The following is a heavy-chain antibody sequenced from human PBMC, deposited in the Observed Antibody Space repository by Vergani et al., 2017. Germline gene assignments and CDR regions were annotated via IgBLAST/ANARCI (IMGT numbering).Heavy chain of an antibody. Sequence: EVQLLESGGGLVQPGGSLRLSCAASGFTFSSYAMSWVRQAPGNGLEWVSGINGSGGPTYYADSVKGRFTISRDNSKTTLYLQMNSLRADDTAVYYCAKNGLSTYYDFWSGPRDFDYWGQGTLVSVSS. D-gene: IGHD3-3*01. CDR1: GFTFSSYA. J-gene: IGHJ4*02. CDR2: INGSGGPT. V-gene: IGHV3-23*01. CDR3: AKNGLSTYYDFWSGPRDFDY.